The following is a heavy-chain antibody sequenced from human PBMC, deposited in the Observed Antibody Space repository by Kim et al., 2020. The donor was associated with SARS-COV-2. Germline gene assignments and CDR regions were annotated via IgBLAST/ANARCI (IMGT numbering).Heavy chain of an antibody. CDR1: GYTFTSYA. Sequence: ASVKVSCKASGYTFTSYAMHWVRQAPGQRLEWMGWINAGNGNTKYSQKFQGRVTITRDTSASTAYMELSSLRSEDTAVYYCARDTGDGFQLGGAFDIWGQGTMVTVSS. J-gene: IGHJ3*02. CDR2: INAGNGNT. D-gene: IGHD6-6*01. CDR3: ARDTGDGFQLGGAFDI. V-gene: IGHV1-3*01.